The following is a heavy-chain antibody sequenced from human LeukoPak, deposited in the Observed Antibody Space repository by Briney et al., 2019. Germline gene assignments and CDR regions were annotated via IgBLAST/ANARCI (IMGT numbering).Heavy chain of an antibody. CDR3: ARDYTSLSGRAFDV. CDR1: GFKFGSYS. J-gene: IGHJ3*01. Sequence: PGGSLRLSCAASGFKFGSYSMNWVRQPPGKGLEWVAYIGSGSRTIYYADSVKGRFTMSRDNAKNSSYLQMNGLRADDTAMYYCARDYTSLSGRAFDVWGQGTMVTVSS. V-gene: IGHV3-48*04. D-gene: IGHD6-6*01. CDR2: IGSGSRTI.